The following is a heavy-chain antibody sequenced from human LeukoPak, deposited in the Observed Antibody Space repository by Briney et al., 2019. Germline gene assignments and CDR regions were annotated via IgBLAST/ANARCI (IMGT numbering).Heavy chain of an antibody. J-gene: IGHJ4*02. CDR2: IYYSGST. CDR3: ARAHYDILTGYYKPAYYFDY. CDR1: GGSISSYY. Sequence: PSETLSLTCTVSGGSISSYYWSWIRQPPGKGLEWIGYIYYSGSTNYNPSLKSRVTISVDTSKNQFSLKLSSVTAADTAVYYCARAHYDILTGYYKPAYYFDYWGQGTLVTVSS. D-gene: IGHD3-9*01. V-gene: IGHV4-59*01.